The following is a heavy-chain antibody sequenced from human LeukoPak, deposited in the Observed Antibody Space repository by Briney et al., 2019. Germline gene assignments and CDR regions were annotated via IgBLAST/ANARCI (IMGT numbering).Heavy chain of an antibody. CDR3: AXXXXXXXYDSSGYYRGAFDI. J-gene: IGHJ3*02. Sequence: SETLSLTCTVSGGSISSYYWSWIRQPPGKGLEWIGYIYYSGSTNYNPSLKSRVTISVDTSKNQFSLKLSSVTAADTAGYYCAXXXXXXXYDSSGYYRGAFDIWGQGTMVTVSS. CDR1: GGSISSYY. D-gene: IGHD3-22*01. CDR2: IYYSGST. V-gene: IGHV4-59*01.